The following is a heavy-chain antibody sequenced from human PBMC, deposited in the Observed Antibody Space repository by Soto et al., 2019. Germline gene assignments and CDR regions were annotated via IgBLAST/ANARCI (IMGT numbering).Heavy chain of an antibody. CDR2: IWYDGSNK. J-gene: IGHJ4*02. Sequence: QVQLMESGGGVVQPGRSLRLSCAASGFTFSNYGLHWVRQAPGKGLEWVAVIWYDGSNKYYAGSVKGRFTISRDNSKNTLYLQMNSLRAEDTAVYYCARGYGDYGSDYFDYWGQGTLVTVSS. CDR1: GFTFSNYG. D-gene: IGHD4-17*01. V-gene: IGHV3-33*01. CDR3: ARGYGDYGSDYFDY.